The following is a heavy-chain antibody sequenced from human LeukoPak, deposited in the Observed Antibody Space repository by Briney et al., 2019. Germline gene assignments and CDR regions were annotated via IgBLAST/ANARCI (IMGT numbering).Heavy chain of an antibody. CDR2: ISSSSSTI. Sequence: GGSLRLSCAASGFTFSSYSMNWVRQAPGKGLEWVSYISSSSSTIYYADSVKGRFTISRDNAKNSLYLQVNSLRAEDTAVYYCAREGQDAFDIWGQGIMVTVSS. J-gene: IGHJ3*02. V-gene: IGHV3-48*01. CDR1: GFTFSSYS. CDR3: AREGQDAFDI.